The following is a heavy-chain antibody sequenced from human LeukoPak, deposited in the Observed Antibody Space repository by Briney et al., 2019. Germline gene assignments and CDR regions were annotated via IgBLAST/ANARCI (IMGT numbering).Heavy chain of an antibody. CDR1: GGSFSGYY. V-gene: IGHV4-34*01. D-gene: IGHD3-22*01. CDR3: ARSTRFYYYDSSGYYRTSYYFDY. CDR2: INHSGST. Sequence: PSETLSLTCAVYGGSFSGYYWSWIRQPPGKGLKWIGEINHSGSTNYNPSLKSRVTISVDTSKNQFSLKLSSVTAADTAVYYCARSTRFYYYDSSGYYRTSYYFDYWGQGTLVTVSS. J-gene: IGHJ4*02.